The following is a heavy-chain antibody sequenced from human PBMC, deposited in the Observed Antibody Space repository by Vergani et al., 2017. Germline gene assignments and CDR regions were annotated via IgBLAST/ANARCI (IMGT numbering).Heavy chain of an antibody. Sequence: EVQLLESGGGLVQPGCALRLSFAAAFVQFMTSSRLLVRPSPFPVLEWCSSLLSSVCSTSYASSLPGRFTISRDNSKNTLYLQMNSLRAEDTAVYYCAFMTTVSKFDYWGQGTLVTVSS. D-gene: IGHD4-17*01. CDR1: FVQFMTSS. CDR2: LLSSVCST. J-gene: IGHJ4*02. V-gene: IGHV3-23*01. CDR3: AFMTTVSKFDY.